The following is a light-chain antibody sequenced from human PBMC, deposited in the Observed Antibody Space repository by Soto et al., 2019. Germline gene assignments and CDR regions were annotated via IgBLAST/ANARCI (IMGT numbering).Light chain of an antibody. CDR1: SSHIGSSNL. CDR2: EGN. J-gene: IGLJ2*01. V-gene: IGLV2-23*01. Sequence: QSVLTQPASVSGSPGQSITISCTASSSHIGSSNLVSWYQHHSGKAPKLIIYEGNKRPSGVSNRFSASESGNTASLTISGLQAGDEADYYCCSYVGDTTLVFGGGTKLTVL. CDR3: CSYVGDTTLV.